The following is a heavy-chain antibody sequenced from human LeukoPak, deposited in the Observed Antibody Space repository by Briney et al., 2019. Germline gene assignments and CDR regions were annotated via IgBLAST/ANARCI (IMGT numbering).Heavy chain of an antibody. CDR2: ISYDGSNK. V-gene: IGHV3-30-3*01. J-gene: IGHJ4*02. Sequence: GGSLRLSCAASGFTFSSYAIHWVRQAPGKGLEWVAVISYDGSNKYYADSVKGRFTISRDNSKNTLYLQMNSLRAEDTAVYYCARDQNSYGFPDYWGQGTLVTVSS. CDR3: ARDQNSYGFPDY. CDR1: GFTFSSYA. D-gene: IGHD5-18*01.